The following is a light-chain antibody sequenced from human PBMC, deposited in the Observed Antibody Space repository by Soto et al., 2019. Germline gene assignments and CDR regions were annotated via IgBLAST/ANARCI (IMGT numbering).Light chain of an antibody. CDR3: QTWGTGIHVV. CDR1: SGHSSYA. V-gene: IGLV4-69*01. CDR2: LDSDGSH. Sequence: QLVLTQSPSASASLGASVKLTCTLSSGHSSYAIAWHQQQPEKGPRYLMKLDSDGSHTKGDAIPDRFSGSRSGAERYLTIPSLQSEDEADYYCQTWGTGIHVVFGGGTKLTVL. J-gene: IGLJ2*01.